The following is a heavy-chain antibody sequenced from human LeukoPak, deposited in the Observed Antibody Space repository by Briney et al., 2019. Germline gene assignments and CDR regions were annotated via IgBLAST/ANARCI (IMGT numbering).Heavy chain of an antibody. V-gene: IGHV3-7*01. J-gene: IGHJ4*02. Sequence: PGGSLRLSCSASGFTFSSYWMSSVRQAPGKGLEWVANIKQDGSEKYYVDSVKGRFTISRDNAKNSLYLQMNSLRAEDTAVYYCGRNYLLGYTVDYFDYWGQGTLVTVSS. CDR1: GFTFSSYW. CDR2: IKQDGSEK. CDR3: GRNYLLGYTVDYFDY. D-gene: IGHD4-23*01.